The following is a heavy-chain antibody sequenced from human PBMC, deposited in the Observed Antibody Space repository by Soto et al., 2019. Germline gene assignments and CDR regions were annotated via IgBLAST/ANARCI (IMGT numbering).Heavy chain of an antibody. J-gene: IGHJ4*02. V-gene: IGHV4-59*01. D-gene: IGHD6-13*01. CDR1: GGSISSNY. CDR2: VYNSGST. Sequence: PSETLSLTCTVSGGSISSNYWTWIRQPPGKGLEWIGYVYNSGSTNYNPSLKSRVTISEDTSKSQFSLKVNSMAAADTAVYYCARYRREAVAGYTLDNWGQGILVTVSS. CDR3: ARYRREAVAGYTLDN.